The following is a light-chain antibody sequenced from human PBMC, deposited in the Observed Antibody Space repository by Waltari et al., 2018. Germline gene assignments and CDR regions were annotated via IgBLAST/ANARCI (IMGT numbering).Light chain of an antibody. CDR2: EVI. CDR1: SSDVGFYNL. V-gene: IGLV2-23*02. J-gene: IGLJ3*02. Sequence: QSALTQPASVSGSPGQSITISCTGTSSDVGFYNLVSGYQQHPGKAPELVVSEVIRRPSGVSNRFSGSKSGNTASLTISGLQAEDEADYYCCSYAGRNIWVFGGGTKLTVL. CDR3: CSYAGRNIWV.